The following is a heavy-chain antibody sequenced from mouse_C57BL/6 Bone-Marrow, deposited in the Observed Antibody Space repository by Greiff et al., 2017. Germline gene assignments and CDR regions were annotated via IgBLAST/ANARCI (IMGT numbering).Heavy chain of an antibody. CDR3: ARSGGCYAMDY. CDR1: GYTFTSYG. Sequence: VKLVESGAELARPGASVKLSCKASGYTFTSYGISWVKQRTGQGLEWIGEIYPRSGNTYYNEKFTGKATLTADKSSRTAYMELRSLTSEDSSVYFCARSGGCYAMDYWGQGTSVTVSS. CDR2: IYPRSGNT. V-gene: IGHV1-81*01. D-gene: IGHD1-1*02. J-gene: IGHJ4*01.